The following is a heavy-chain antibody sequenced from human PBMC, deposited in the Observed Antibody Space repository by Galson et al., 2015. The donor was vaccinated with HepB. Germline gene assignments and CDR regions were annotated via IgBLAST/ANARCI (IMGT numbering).Heavy chain of an antibody. CDR3: AKTHSDGWALFDY. CDR2: ISYDGSNK. V-gene: IGHV3-30*18. CDR1: GFTFSNYG. D-gene: IGHD6-19*01. Sequence: SLRLSCAASGFTFSNYGMHWVRQAPGKGLEWVAVISYDGSNKYSADSVKGRFTISRDNSKNTLYLQMNSLRAEDTAVYFCAKTHSDGWALFDYWGQGTLVTVSS. J-gene: IGHJ4*02.